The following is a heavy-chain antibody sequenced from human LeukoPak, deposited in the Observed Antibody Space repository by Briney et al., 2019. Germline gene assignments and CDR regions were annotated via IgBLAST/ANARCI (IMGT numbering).Heavy chain of an antibody. Sequence: ASVKVSCKASGYTFSGYYIHWVRQAPGQGLELMGWINPNSGDTNYAQKFQGRVTMTRDTSISTAYMELRRLRSDDTAVYYCARDPITIVGATGSFDYWGQGTQVTVSS. CDR3: ARDPITIVGATGSFDY. V-gene: IGHV1-2*02. CDR1: GYTFSGYY. J-gene: IGHJ4*02. D-gene: IGHD1-26*01. CDR2: INPNSGDT.